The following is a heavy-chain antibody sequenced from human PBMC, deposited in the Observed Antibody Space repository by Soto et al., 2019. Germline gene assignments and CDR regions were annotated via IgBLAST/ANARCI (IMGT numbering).Heavy chain of an antibody. CDR2: ISYDGSNK. D-gene: IGHD3-3*01. J-gene: IGHJ6*02. CDR3: ARAHRFLEGRPAPSYYGMDV. Sequence: PGGSLRLSCAASGFTFSSYAMHWVRQAPGKGLEWVAVISYDGSNKYYADSVKGRFTISRDNSKNTLYLQMNSLRAEDTAVYYCARAHRFLEGRPAPSYYGMDVWGQGTTVTVSS. CDR1: GFTFSSYA. V-gene: IGHV3-30-3*01.